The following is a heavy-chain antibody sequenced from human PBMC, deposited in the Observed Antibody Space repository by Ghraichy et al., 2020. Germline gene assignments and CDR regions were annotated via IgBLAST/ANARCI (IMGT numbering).Heavy chain of an antibody. CDR3: VKEKRGYSYGDDAFDV. V-gene: IGHV3-64D*06. J-gene: IGHJ3*01. CDR1: A. Sequence: ARRGVREAPGGGRGYVSAVASWGGSTYYADSVKGRFTISRDNSKNTRYLQMSSLRAEDTAVYYGVKEKRGYSYGDDAFDVWGQGTMVTVSS. CDR2: VASWGGST. D-gene: IGHD5-18*01.